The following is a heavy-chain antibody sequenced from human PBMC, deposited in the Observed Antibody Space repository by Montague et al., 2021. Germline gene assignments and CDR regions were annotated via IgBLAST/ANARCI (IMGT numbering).Heavy chain of an antibody. CDR3: ARDRRGGTYFDY. Sequence: SLRLSCAVSGLTFDNCAMTWVRQAPGKGLEWVSGISASSDNIYYADSVKGRVTISRDNSKNTLYLQMRDLRAEDTAVYYGARDRRGGTYFDYWGQGTLVTVSS. V-gene: IGHV3-23*01. J-gene: IGHJ4*02. D-gene: IGHD2-15*01. CDR2: ISASSDNI. CDR1: GLTFDNCA.